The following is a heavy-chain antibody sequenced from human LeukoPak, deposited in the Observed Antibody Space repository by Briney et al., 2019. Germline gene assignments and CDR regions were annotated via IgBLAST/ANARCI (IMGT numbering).Heavy chain of an antibody. Sequence: SETLSLTCTVSGVSIGSSDYYWGWIRQTPGKGLEWIGSIYYSGGTYYNPSLRSRLTISIDTSTNKFSLKLTSVTAADTAVYYCTRDHSSLSWMDAFEIWGPGMKVIVSS. V-gene: IGHV4-39*07. J-gene: IGHJ3*02. D-gene: IGHD2-8*02. CDR2: IYYSGGT. CDR1: GVSIGSSDYY. CDR3: TRDHSSLSWMDAFEI.